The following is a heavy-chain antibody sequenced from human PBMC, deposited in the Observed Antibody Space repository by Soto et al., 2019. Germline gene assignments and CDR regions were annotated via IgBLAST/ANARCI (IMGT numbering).Heavy chain of an antibody. Sequence: ASVKVSCKASGYTFTNYGISWVRQAPGQGLEWMGWISAYNGNTNYAQMLRGRVTMTTDTSTSTAYMELRSLRSDDTAVYYCARAVGASYYFDYWGQGTLVTVSS. CDR3: ARAVGASYYFDY. CDR1: GYTFTNYG. D-gene: IGHD1-26*01. CDR2: ISAYNGNT. J-gene: IGHJ4*02. V-gene: IGHV1-18*01.